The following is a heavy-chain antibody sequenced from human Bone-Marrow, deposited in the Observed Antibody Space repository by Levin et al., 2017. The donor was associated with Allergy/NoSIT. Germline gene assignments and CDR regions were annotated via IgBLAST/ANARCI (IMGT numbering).Heavy chain of an antibody. D-gene: IGHD6-13*01. J-gene: IGHJ3*02. CDR2: ISAYNGNT. CDR1: GYTFTTYG. Sequence: ASVKVSCKASGYTFTTYGISWVRQAPGQGLEWMGWISAYNGNTNYAQKLQGRVTMTTDTSTSTAYMELRSLRSDDTAVYYCAREGGYSSSYNVFDIRGQGTMVTVSS. CDR3: AREGGYSSSYNVFDI. V-gene: IGHV1-18*01.